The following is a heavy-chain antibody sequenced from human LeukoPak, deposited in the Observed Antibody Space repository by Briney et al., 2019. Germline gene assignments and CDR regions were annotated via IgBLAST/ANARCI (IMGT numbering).Heavy chain of an antibody. V-gene: IGHV3-7*05. CDR3: ATDSYSKGDY. Sequence: PGGSLRLSCAASGFTFSNYWMSWVCQAPGKGLEWVANIKQDGSENNYVGSVKGRFTISRDNAKSLLYLQMNSLRAEDTALYYCATDSYSKGDYWGQGTLVTVSS. CDR1: GFTFSNYW. CDR2: IKQDGSEN. J-gene: IGHJ4*02. D-gene: IGHD4-11*01.